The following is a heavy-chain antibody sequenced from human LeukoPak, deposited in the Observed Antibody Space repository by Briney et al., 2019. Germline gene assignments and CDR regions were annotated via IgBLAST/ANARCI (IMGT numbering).Heavy chain of an antibody. D-gene: IGHD2/OR15-2a*01. J-gene: IGHJ4*02. Sequence: GGSLRLSCAASGNYWMHWVRQAPGKGLVWVSHINSDGSWTSYADSVKGRFTISKDNAKNTVYLQLNSLRAEDTAVYYCVSFYETYWGRGTLVTVSS. CDR3: VSFYETY. V-gene: IGHV3-74*01. CDR1: GNYW. CDR2: INSDGSWT.